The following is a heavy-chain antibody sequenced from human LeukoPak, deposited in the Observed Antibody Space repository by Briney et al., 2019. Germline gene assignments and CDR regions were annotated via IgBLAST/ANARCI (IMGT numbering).Heavy chain of an antibody. Sequence: SETLSLTCTVSGGSISSYYWSWIRQPPGRGLEWIGYIYYSGSTYYNPSLKSRVTISVDTSKNQFSLKLSSVTAADTAVYYCARGEMASLFDYWGQGTLVTVSS. CDR1: GGSISSYY. V-gene: IGHV4-59*12. J-gene: IGHJ4*02. CDR2: IYYSGST. D-gene: IGHD5-24*01. CDR3: ARGEMASLFDY.